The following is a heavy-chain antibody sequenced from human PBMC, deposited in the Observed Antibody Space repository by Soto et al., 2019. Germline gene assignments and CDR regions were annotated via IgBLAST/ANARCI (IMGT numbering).Heavy chain of an antibody. D-gene: IGHD7-27*01. CDR3: STGRQMGY. CDR2: ISGSGDSI. V-gene: IGHV3-23*01. J-gene: IGHJ4*02. CDR1: GFTFSNYA. Sequence: EVQVLGSGGDLVQPGGSLRLSCAASGFTFSNYAMTWVRQAPGKGLEWVPTISGSGDSIYYADSVKGRFTISRDNSKNTLYLQMNSLRADDWAVYYCSTGRQMGYWGQGTLVIVSS.